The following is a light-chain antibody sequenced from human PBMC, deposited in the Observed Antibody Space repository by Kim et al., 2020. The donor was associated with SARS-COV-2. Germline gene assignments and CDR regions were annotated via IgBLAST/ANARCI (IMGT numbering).Light chain of an antibody. V-gene: IGKV3-11*01. J-gene: IGKJ5*01. CDR2: NAS. CDR1: QSVDGY. CDR3: QQRRKSIT. Sequence: SLSPGDGATFSCRASQSVDGYLAWLQQKPGQPPRLLISNASNRAAGVPARFSGSGSGTDFTLTISSLEPDDFAVYYCQQRRKSITFGQGTRLEIK.